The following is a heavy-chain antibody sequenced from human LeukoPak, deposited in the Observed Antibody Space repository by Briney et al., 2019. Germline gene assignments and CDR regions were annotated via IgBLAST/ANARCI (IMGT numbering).Heavy chain of an antibody. CDR3: ARGGSIVLRDCSSTSCYYAFDI. CDR2: INPSGGST. Sequence: ASVKVSCKASGYTFTSYYMHWVRQAPGQGLEWMGIINPSGGSTSYAQKFQGRVTITRDMSTSTVYMELSSLRYEETAVYYCARGGSIVLRDCSSTSCYYAFDIWGQGTMVTVSS. CDR1: GYTFTSYY. D-gene: IGHD2-2*01. J-gene: IGHJ3*02. V-gene: IGHV1-46*01.